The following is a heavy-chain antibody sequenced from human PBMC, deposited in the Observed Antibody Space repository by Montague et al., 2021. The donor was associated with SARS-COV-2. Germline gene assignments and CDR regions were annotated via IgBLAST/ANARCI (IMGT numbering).Heavy chain of an antibody. CDR1: GGSFSGYY. D-gene: IGHD2-2*01. V-gene: IGHV4-34*01. J-gene: IGHJ6*02. CDR3: TREGYQVLWSDYYYYGMDV. Sequence: SETLSLTCAVYGGSFSGYYWSWIRQPPGKGLEWIGEINHSGSTNYNPSLKSRVTISVDTSTNQFSLKLSSVTAADTAVYYCTREGYQVLWSDYYYYGMDVWGQGTTVTVSS. CDR2: INHSGST.